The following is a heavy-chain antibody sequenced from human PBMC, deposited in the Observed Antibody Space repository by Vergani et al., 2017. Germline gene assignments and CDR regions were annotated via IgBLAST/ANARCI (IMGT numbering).Heavy chain of an antibody. CDR1: GFTVSSNY. V-gene: IGHV3-53*02. D-gene: IGHD4-11*01. Sequence: EVQLVETGGGLIQPGGSLRLSCAASGFTVSSNYMSWVRQAPGKGLEWVSVIYSGGNTYYADSVKGRFTLSRDNSKNTLYRQMNSLRAEDTAVYYCARLENDYSNYGAFDIWGQGTMVTVSS. CDR2: IYSGGNT. CDR3: ARLENDYSNYGAFDI. J-gene: IGHJ3*02.